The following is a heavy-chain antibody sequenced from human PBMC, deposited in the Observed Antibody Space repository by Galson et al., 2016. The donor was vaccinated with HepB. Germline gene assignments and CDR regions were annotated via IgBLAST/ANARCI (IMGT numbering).Heavy chain of an antibody. D-gene: IGHD4-23*01. J-gene: IGHJ4*02. CDR1: GGTANNYA. CDR2: IIPTLGTL. CDR3: ARDHRYLYGGRDGAGRVFDY. V-gene: IGHV1-69*05. Sequence: SVKVSCKASGGTANNYAISWVRQAPGQGLEWMGGIIPTLGTLDYAQNFQGRVTSTTDESTGTTYMELNGLRSEDTAVYYCARDHRYLYGGRDGAGRVFDYWGQGTLVTVSS.